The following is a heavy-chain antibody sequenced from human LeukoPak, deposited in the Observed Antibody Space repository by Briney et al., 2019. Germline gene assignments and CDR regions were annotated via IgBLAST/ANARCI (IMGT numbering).Heavy chain of an antibody. CDR1: GGSFSGYY. CDR3: ARGGAAYCSSPSCYVPARDYYGRDV. V-gene: IGHV4-34*01. CDR2: INHSGST. J-gene: IGHJ6*04. Sequence: PSEALSLTCAVYGGSFSGYYWSWIRQPPGKGLEWIGEINHSGSTNYNPSLKSRVTISVDTSKNQFSLKLSSVTAADTAVYYCARGGAAYCSSPSCYVPARDYYGRDVWGKGPTVTVAS. D-gene: IGHD2-2*01.